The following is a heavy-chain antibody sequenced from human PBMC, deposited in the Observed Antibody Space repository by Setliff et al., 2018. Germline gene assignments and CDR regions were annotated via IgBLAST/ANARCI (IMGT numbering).Heavy chain of an antibody. V-gene: IGHV5-51*01. D-gene: IGHD2-15*01. CDR1: GYSFTTNW. CDR3: ARRAAAHDWFDP. CDR2: IYPGDSDT. Sequence: PGEALKISCKASGYSFTTNWIGWVRQMPGKGLGWMGIIYPGDSDTIYSPSFQGQVTISADRTLSTAYLQWSSLKASDTAIYYCARRAAAHDWFDPWGQGTLVTVSS. J-gene: IGHJ5*02.